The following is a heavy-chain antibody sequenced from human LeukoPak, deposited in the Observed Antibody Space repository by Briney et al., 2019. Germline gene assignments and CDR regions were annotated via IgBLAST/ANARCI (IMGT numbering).Heavy chain of an antibody. CDR3: AKDGARNGIVGKTIAYSPGDY. V-gene: IGHV3-7*01. CDR2: IKLEGSKK. CDR1: GFTHCRYW. J-gene: IGHJ4*02. D-gene: IGHD1-26*01. Sequence: GGSLRLSCEASGFTHCRYWMYWVRQALGKGREWVANIKLEGSKKYYVDSVKGRFTISRDNSKNTLYMQMNSLRAEDTAVYYWAKDGARNGIVGKTIAYSPGDYWGQGTLVTVSS.